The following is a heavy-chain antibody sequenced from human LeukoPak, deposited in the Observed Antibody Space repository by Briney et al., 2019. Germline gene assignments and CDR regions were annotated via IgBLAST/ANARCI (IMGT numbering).Heavy chain of an antibody. D-gene: IGHD5-12*01. V-gene: IGHV3-53*01. J-gene: IGHJ4*02. CDR3: ARALQLASNAFFDY. CDR1: GFTVSSNY. Sequence: GGSLRLSCAASGFTVSSNYMSWVRQAPGKGLEWVSVIYSAGSTHYADSVKGRFTISRDNSKNTLYLQMNSLRAEDTAMYYCARALQLASNAFFDYWGQGTLVTVSS. CDR2: IYSAGST.